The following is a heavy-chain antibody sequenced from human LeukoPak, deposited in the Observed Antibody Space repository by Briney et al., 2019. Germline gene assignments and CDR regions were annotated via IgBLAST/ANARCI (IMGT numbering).Heavy chain of an antibody. CDR2: ISGSGGST. J-gene: IGHJ4*02. D-gene: IGHD3-10*01. Sequence: PGGSLRLSCAASGFTFSSYAMSWVRQAPGKGLEWVSAISGSGGSTYYADSVKGRFTISRDNSKNTLYLQMNSLRAEDTAVYYCAKDSRGLWFGELYYWGQGTLVTVSS. V-gene: IGHV3-23*01. CDR1: GFTFSSYA. CDR3: AKDSRGLWFGELYY.